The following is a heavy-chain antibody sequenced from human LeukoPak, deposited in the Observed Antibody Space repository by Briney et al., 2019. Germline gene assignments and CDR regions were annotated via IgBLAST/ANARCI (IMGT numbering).Heavy chain of an antibody. V-gene: IGHV4-39*07. CDR3: ARVATYYYDSSGYYYYFDY. Sequence: PSETLSLTCTVSGGSISSSSYYWGLIRQPPVKGLEWIGSIYYSGSTYYNPSLKSRVTISVDTSKNQFSLKLSSVTAADTAVYYCARVATYYYDSSGYYYYFDYWGQGTLVTVSS. D-gene: IGHD3-22*01. J-gene: IGHJ4*02. CDR1: GGSISSSSYY. CDR2: IYYSGST.